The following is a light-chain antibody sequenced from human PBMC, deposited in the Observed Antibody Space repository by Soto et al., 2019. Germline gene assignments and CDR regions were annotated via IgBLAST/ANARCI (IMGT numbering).Light chain of an antibody. V-gene: IGKV3-20*01. J-gene: IGKJ1*01. CDR1: ENVRSSY. CDR3: QQYAYMWT. Sequence: EIVLTQSPGTLSLSPGERATLSCRASENVRSSYLAWYQQKPCHAPRLLISGASKRATGIPDSFSGSASGTDFTLTIDRLAPEDFAVYHCQQYAYMWTFGQGTKVDIK. CDR2: GAS.